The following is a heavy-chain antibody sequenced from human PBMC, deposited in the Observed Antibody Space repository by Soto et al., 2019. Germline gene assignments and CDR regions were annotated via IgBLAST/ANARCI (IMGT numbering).Heavy chain of an antibody. J-gene: IGHJ6*02. V-gene: IGHV4-31*03. D-gene: IGHD5-18*01. Sequence: SETLSLTCTVSGGSISSGGYYWSWIRQHPGKGLEWIGYIYYSGSTYYNPSLKSRVTISVDTSKNQFSLKLSSVTAADTAVYYCASGSHGIQLWSARDYYYYGMDVWGQGTTVTVSS. CDR3: ASGSHGIQLWSARDYYYYGMDV. CDR2: IYYSGST. CDR1: GGSISSGGYY.